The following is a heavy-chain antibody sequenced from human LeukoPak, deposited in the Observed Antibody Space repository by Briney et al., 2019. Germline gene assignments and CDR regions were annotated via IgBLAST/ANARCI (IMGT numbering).Heavy chain of an antibody. J-gene: IGHJ4*02. CDR3: AMTTSSSGTFGSHYFDY. V-gene: IGHV1-18*01. D-gene: IGHD6-6*01. CDR1: GYTFTSYG. Sequence: ASVKVSCKASGYTFTSYGISWVRQAPGQGLEWMGWISAYNGNTNYAQKLQGRVTMTTDTSTSTAYMELRSLRSDDTAVYYCAMTTSSSGTFGSHYFDYWGQGTLVTVSS. CDR2: ISAYNGNT.